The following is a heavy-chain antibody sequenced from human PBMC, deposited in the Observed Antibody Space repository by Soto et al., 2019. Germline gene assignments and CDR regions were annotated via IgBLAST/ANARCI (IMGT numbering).Heavy chain of an antibody. CDR2: IYHSGST. V-gene: IGHV4-4*02. CDR1: GGSISSSNW. J-gene: IGHJ3*01. D-gene: IGHD3-10*01. Sequence: SETLSLTCAVSGGSISSSNWWSWVRQPPGKGLEWIGEIYHSGSTNYNPSLKSRVTISVDKSKNQFSLKLSSVTAADTAVYYCASLMRFITMLRGVWSSRGQRTMVIVSS. CDR3: ASLMRFITMLRGVWSS.